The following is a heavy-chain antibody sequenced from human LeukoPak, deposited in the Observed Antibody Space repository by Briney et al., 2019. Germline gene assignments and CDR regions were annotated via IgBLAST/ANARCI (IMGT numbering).Heavy chain of an antibody. Sequence: PGGSLRLSCAASGFTFSVYDMNWVRQTPGKGLEWVASISGSSSHIYYADSVRGRFTISRDNTKNSVYLQMDSLRAEDTAVYYCARQVGSTRYYFDSWGQGTLVTVSS. CDR3: ARQVGSTRYYFDS. J-gene: IGHJ4*02. CDR1: GFTFSVYD. V-gene: IGHV3-21*01. CDR2: ISGSSSHI. D-gene: IGHD1-26*01.